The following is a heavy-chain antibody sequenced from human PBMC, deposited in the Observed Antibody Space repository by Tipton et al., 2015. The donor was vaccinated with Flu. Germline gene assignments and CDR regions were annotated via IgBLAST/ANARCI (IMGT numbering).Heavy chain of an antibody. CDR2: TYTSGST. Sequence: TLSLTCTVSGGSISSYYWTWIRQPAGKGLEWIGRTYTSGSTKYNPSLKSRVTMSLDTSNNHFSLKLTSVTAADTAVYYCARASAARLGMDVWGQGTTVTVSS. CDR1: GGSISSYY. CDR3: ARASAARLGMDV. D-gene: IGHD6-6*01. V-gene: IGHV4-4*07. J-gene: IGHJ6*02.